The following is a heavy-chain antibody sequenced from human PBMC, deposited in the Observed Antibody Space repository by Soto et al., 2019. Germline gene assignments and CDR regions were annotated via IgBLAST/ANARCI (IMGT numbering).Heavy chain of an antibody. V-gene: IGHV4-31*03. J-gene: IGHJ5*01. CDR1: GCSICSGGYY. CDR2: IYYSGST. Sequence: SETLSLTCTVSGCSICSGGYYWSWIRQHPGKGLEWIGYIYYSGSTYYNPSLKSRVTISGDTSKNQFSLKLSSVTAADTAVYYCARMDPQLWFDYWGQGALVTVSS. CDR3: ARMDPQLWFDY. D-gene: IGHD5-18*01.